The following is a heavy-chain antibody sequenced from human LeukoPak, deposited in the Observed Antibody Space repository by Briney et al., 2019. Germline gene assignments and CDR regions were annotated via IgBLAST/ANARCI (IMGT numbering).Heavy chain of an antibody. J-gene: IGHJ4*02. Sequence: ASVKVSCKASGYTFTSYYMHWMRQAPGQGLEWMGIINPSGGSTSYAQKFQGRVTMTRDTSTSTVYMELSSLRSEDTAVYYCARVSPDPAAMDYWGQGTLVTVSS. CDR3: ARVSPDPAAMDY. CDR2: INPSGGST. CDR1: GYTFTSYY. V-gene: IGHV1-46*03. D-gene: IGHD2-2*01.